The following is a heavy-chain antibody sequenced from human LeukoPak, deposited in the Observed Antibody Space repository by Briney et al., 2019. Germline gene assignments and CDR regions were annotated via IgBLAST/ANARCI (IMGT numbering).Heavy chain of an antibody. CDR2: IYPGDSDT. D-gene: IGHD4-11*01. J-gene: IGHJ5*02. CDR1: GYSFTSYW. V-gene: IGHV5-51*01. Sequence: GESLKISCKGSGYSFTSYWIGWVRQMPGKGLEWMGIIYPGDSDTRYSPSFQGQVTISADKSISTAYLQWSSLKASDTAVYYCASFPYRGDYSASPWGQGTLVTVSS. CDR3: ASFPYRGDYSASP.